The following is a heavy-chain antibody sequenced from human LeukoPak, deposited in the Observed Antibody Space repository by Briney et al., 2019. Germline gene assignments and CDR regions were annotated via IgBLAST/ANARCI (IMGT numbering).Heavy chain of an antibody. J-gene: IGHJ4*02. CDR2: ISWNSGSI. CDR1: GFTFDDYA. D-gene: IGHD3-10*01. Sequence: GGSLRLSCAASGFTFDDYAMHWVRQAPGKGLEWVSGISWNSGSIGYADSVKGRFTISRDNAKNSLYLQMNSLRAEDTALYYCAKDLYGSRTSASDYWGQGTLVTVSS. V-gene: IGHV3-9*01. CDR3: AKDLYGSRTSASDY.